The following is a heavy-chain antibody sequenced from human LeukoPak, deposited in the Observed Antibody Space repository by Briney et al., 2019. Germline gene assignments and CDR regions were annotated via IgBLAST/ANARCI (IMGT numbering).Heavy chain of an antibody. V-gene: IGHV4-38-2*02. Sequence: SETLSLTCTVSGYSISSGYYWGWIRQPPGKGLEWIGYIYHSGSTNYNPSLKSRVTISVDTSKNQFSLKLSSVTAADTAVYYCARAIVYNYGYSLAFDIWGQGTMVTVSS. CDR1: GYSISSGYY. CDR2: IYHSGST. CDR3: ARAIVYNYGYSLAFDI. D-gene: IGHD5-18*01. J-gene: IGHJ3*02.